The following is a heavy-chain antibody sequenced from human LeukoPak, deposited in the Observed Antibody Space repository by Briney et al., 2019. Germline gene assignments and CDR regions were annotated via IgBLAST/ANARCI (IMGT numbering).Heavy chain of an antibody. D-gene: IGHD5-18*01. CDR3: AREGTAMVSFDY. CDR2: ISSGGNTI. CDR1: GFTFSSYE. V-gene: IGHV3-48*03. J-gene: IGHJ4*02. Sequence: GSLRLSCAASGFTFSSYEMNWVRQAPGKGLEWVLYISSGGNTIYYADSVKGRFTISRDNAKNSLYLQMNSLRAEDTAVYYCAREGTAMVSFDYWGQGTLVTVSS.